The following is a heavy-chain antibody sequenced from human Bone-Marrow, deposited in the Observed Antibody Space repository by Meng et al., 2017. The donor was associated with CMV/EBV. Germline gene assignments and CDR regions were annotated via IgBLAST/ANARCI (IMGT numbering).Heavy chain of an antibody. CDR1: GYTFTSYW. V-gene: IGHV5-51*01. D-gene: IGHD4-11*01. CDR3: AKSTTVTDFDY. J-gene: IGHJ4*02. Sequence: GGSLRLSCKGSGYTFTSYWIGWVRQMPGKGLEWMGIIYPGDSDTRYSPSFQGQVTISADKSISTAYLQWSSLKASDTAMYYCAKSTTVTDFDYWGQGTLVTVSS. CDR2: IYPGDSDT.